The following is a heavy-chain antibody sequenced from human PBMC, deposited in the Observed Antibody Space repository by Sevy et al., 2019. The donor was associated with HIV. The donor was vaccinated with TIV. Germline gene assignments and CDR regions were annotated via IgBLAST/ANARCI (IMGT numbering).Heavy chain of an antibody. V-gene: IGHV3-30-3*01. CDR2: ISYDGNIE. J-gene: IGHJ4*02. CDR1: GFTFSTHA. D-gene: IGHD3-22*01. Sequence: GGSLRLSCAASGFTFSTHAMHWVRQAPGKGLEWVAIISYDGNIEYYPDSVKGRFTISRYDSKNTLYLQMSSLRSEDTALYYCARDLGYESTGYLPLFDNWGQGTLVTVSS. CDR3: ARDLGYESTGYLPLFDN.